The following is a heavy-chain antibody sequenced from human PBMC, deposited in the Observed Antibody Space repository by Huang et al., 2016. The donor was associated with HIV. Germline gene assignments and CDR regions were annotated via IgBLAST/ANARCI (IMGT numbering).Heavy chain of an antibody. CDR1: GGTFSSSG. CDR2: IIPIVGTA. D-gene: IGHD6-13*01. CDR3: ARAPIAGGGRDFDEGAEYDY. J-gene: IGHJ4*02. V-gene: IGHV1-69*01. Sequence: QVKLVQSGAEVKKPGSSVKVSCKASGGTFSSSGISWVRQAPGQGLEWMGGIIPIVGTAKDAQKFQDRVTITADEATSTTYMEVSSLRSEDTAVYYCARAPIAGGGRDFDEGAEYDYWGQGTLVTVSS.